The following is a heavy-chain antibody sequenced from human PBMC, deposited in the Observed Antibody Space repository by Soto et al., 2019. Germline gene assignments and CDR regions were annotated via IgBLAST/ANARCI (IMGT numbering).Heavy chain of an antibody. CDR1: GGTFSSYA. V-gene: IGHV1-69*13. D-gene: IGHD2-21*02. J-gene: IGHJ6*02. Sequence: ASVKVSCKASGGTFSSYAISWVRQAPGQGLEWMGGIIPIFGTANYAQKFQGRVTITADESTSTAYMELSSLRSEDTAVYYCARANVVVTATETYYYGMDVWSQGTTVTVSS. CDR3: ARANVVVTATETYYYGMDV. CDR2: IIPIFGTA.